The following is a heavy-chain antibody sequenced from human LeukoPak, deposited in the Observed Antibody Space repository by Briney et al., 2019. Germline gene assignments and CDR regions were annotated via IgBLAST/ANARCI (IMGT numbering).Heavy chain of an antibody. CDR1: GGSISSGGYY. CDR3: ARGLPGDPSRMDV. J-gene: IGHJ6*04. V-gene: IGHV4-31*03. D-gene: IGHD2-21*02. Sequence: SETLSLTCTVSGGSISSGGYYWSWIRQHPGKGLEWIGYIYYSGSTYYNPSLKSRVTISVDTSKNQFSLKLSSVTAADTAVYYCARGLPGDPSRMDVWGKGTRSPSPQ. CDR2: IYYSGST.